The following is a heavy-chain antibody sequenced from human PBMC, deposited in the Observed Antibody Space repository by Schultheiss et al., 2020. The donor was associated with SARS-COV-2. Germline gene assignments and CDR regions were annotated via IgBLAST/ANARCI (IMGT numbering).Heavy chain of an antibody. Sequence: GGSLRLSCAVSGFSLSSYWMNWVRQAPGKGLEWVSAISGSGGSTYYADSVKGRFTISRDNSKNTLYLQMNSLRAEDTAVYYCAKSLPVVVVAARGPDYWGQGTLVTVSS. CDR2: ISGSGGST. CDR3: AKSLPVVVVAARGPDY. D-gene: IGHD2-15*01. V-gene: IGHV3-23*01. J-gene: IGHJ4*02. CDR1: GFSLSSYW.